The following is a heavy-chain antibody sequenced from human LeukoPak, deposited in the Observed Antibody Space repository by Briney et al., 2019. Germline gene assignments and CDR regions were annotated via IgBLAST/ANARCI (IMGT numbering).Heavy chain of an antibody. CDR2: INQGGSEK. CDR1: GFTFTTYW. D-gene: IGHD1-26*01. V-gene: IGHV3-7*01. J-gene: IGHJ3*02. CDR3: ARDSGLGAHI. Sequence: GSLRLSCAASGFTFTTYWMSWVRQAPGKGLEWVANINQGGSEKYYVGSVKGRFTISRDNAKNFLYLQMNSLRDDDTAVYYCARDSGLGAHIWGQGTMVTVSS.